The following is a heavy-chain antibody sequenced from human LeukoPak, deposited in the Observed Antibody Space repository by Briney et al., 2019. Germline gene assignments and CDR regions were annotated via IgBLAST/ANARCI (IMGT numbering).Heavy chain of an antibody. CDR1: GFTFSSYG. CDR2: ISYDGSNK. V-gene: IGHV3-30*03. CDR3: ARDRYCSSTSCFQPADY. Sequence: GGSLRLSCAASGFTFSSYGMHWVRQAPGKGLEWVAVISYDGSNKYYADSVKGRFTISRDNSKNTLYLQMNSLRAEDTAVYYCARDRYCSSTSCFQPADYWGQGTLVTVSS. D-gene: IGHD2-2*01. J-gene: IGHJ4*02.